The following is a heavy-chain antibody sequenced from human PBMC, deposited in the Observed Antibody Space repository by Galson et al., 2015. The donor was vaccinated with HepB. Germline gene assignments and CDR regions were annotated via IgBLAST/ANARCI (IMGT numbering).Heavy chain of an antibody. CDR1: GYDFNKYG. CDR3: ARDSRLELHLNNYYSYGMDV. J-gene: IGHJ6*02. Sequence: SVKVSCKASGYDFNKYGLSWVRQAPGQGPERMGWVSGYDGSANYAPKFQGRVTMTTQKSTGTAFMEMRSLRSDDTAVYYCARDSRLELHLNNYYSYGMDVWGQGTAVIVS. CDR2: VSGYDGSA. D-gene: IGHD1-7*01. V-gene: IGHV1-18*01.